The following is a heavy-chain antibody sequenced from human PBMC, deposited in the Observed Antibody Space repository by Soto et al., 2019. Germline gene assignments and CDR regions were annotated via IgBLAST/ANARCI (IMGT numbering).Heavy chain of an antibody. Sequence: SETLSLTCAVYGGSFSGYYWSWIRQPPGKGLEWIGEINHSGSTNYNPSLKSRVTISVDTSKNQFSLKLSSVTAADTAVYYCARDQITMVRGVITYYYYYGMDVWGPGTTVTVSS. CDR3: ARDQITMVRGVITYYYYYGMDV. D-gene: IGHD3-10*01. J-gene: IGHJ6*02. V-gene: IGHV4-34*01. CDR1: GGSFSGYY. CDR2: INHSGST.